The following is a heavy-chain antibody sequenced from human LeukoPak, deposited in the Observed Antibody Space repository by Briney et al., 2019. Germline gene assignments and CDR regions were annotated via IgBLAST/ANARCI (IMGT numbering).Heavy chain of an antibody. V-gene: IGHV3-7*01. D-gene: IGHD3-16*01. J-gene: IGHJ3*02. CDR2: IKQDGSEK. Sequence: PGGSLRLSCAASGFTFSIYWMSWVRQAPGKGLEWVANIKQDGSEKYYVDSVKGRFTISRDNAKNSLYLQMNSLRAEDTAVYYCARAWGARDAFDIWGQGTMVTVSS. CDR3: ARAWGARDAFDI. CDR1: GFTFSIYW.